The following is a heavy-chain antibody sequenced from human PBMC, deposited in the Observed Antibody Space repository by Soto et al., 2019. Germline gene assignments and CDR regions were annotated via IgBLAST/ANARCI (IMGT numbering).Heavy chain of an antibody. J-gene: IGHJ5*02. D-gene: IGHD5-12*01. Sequence: GGSLRLSCAASGFTFSGYAMSWVRQAPGKGLEWVSAISGSGGSTYYADSVKGRFTISRDNSKNTLYLQMNSLRAEDTAVYYCAKGGQYSGYDENWFDPWGQGTLVTVSS. CDR2: ISGSGGST. CDR1: GFTFSGYA. V-gene: IGHV3-23*01. CDR3: AKGGQYSGYDENWFDP.